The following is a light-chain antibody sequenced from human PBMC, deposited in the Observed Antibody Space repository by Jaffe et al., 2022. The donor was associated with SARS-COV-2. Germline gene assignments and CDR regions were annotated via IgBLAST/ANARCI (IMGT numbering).Light chain of an antibody. CDR3: QQYDSSLWA. J-gene: IGKJ1*01. CDR1: QSVGSSF. Sequence: IVLTQSPGTLSLSPGERATLSCRASQSVGSSFLAWYQQKPGQAPRLLIYGTSNRATGIPARFSGSGSGTHFTLTISRLEPEDFAVYYCQQYDSSLWAFGQGTKVEIK. CDR2: GTS. V-gene: IGKV3-20*01.